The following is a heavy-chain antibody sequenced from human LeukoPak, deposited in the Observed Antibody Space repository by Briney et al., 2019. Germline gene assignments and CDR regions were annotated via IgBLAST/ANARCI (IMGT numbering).Heavy chain of an antibody. CDR1: GGSFSGYY. V-gene: IGHV4-34*01. D-gene: IGHD3-9*01. CDR3: ARDLRYFDWYGGNWFDP. J-gene: IGHJ5*02. CDR2: INHSGST. Sequence: PSETLSLTCAVYGGSFSGYYWSWIRQPPGKGLEWIGEINHSGSTNYNPSLKSRVTISVDTPKNQFSLKLSSVTAADTAVYYCARDLRYFDWYGGNWFDPWGQGTLVTVSS.